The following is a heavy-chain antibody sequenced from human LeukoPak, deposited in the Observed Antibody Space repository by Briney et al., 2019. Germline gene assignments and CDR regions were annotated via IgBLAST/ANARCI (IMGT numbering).Heavy chain of an antibody. CDR1: GGSFSGYY. J-gene: IGHJ4*02. Sequence: PSETLSLTCAVYGGSFSGYYWSWIRQPPGKGLEWIGEINHSGSTNYNPSLKSRVTISVDTSKNQFPLKLSSVTAADTAVYYCARGDDYSNYGDYWGQGTLVTVSS. V-gene: IGHV4-34*01. D-gene: IGHD4-11*01. CDR3: ARGDDYSNYGDY. CDR2: INHSGST.